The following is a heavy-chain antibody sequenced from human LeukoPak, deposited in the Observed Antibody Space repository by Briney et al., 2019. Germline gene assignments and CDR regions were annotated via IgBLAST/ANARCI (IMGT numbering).Heavy chain of an antibody. J-gene: IGHJ4*02. CDR3: AKDFEGFCGGDCYSMDF. D-gene: IGHD2-21*02. V-gene: IGHV3-30*18. CDR2: ISYDGSNK. CDR1: GFTFNNYV. Sequence: PGGSLRLSCAASGFTFNNYVMHWVRQAPGKGLEWVALISYDGSNKYYADSVRGRFTIFRDNSKNTLYLQMNSLRPEDTAVYYCAKDFEGFCGGDCYSMDFWGQGTLATVSS.